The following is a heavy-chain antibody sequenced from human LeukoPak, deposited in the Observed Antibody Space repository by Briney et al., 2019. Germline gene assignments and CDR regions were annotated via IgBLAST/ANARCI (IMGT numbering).Heavy chain of an antibody. V-gene: IGHV4-39*02. D-gene: IGHD6-19*01. J-gene: IGHJ4*02. CDR3: AREHTPYGSGCTAAY. Sequence: SETLSLTCTVSGGSISSSSYYWGWIRQPPGKGLELIGSIYYSGSTYYSPSLKSRVTISVDASNQFSLKVNSVTAADTAVYYCAREHTPYGSGCTAAYWGQGTLVTVSS. CDR2: IYYSGST. CDR1: GGSISSSSYY.